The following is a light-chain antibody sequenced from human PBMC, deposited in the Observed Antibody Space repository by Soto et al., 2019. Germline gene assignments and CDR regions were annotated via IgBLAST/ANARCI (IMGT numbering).Light chain of an antibody. CDR2: GAS. Sequence: EIVMTQSPATLSVSPGERVTLSCRASQSVYSNLAWYQQKPGQAPRLLMYGASTRATGIPARFSGSGSGTEFILTSSSLQSEDSAVYFCQQYNNWNTFGQGTKLEIK. CDR3: QQYNNWNT. J-gene: IGKJ2*01. CDR1: QSVYSN. V-gene: IGKV3-15*01.